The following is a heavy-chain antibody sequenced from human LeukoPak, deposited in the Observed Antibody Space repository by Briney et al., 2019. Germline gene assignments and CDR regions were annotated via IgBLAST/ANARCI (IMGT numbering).Heavy chain of an antibody. CDR1: GFTFSSYA. J-gene: IGHJ4*02. CDR2: ISYDGSNK. CDR3: ARGYCGGDCYLDY. D-gene: IGHD2-21*02. V-gene: IGHV3-30-3*01. Sequence: GGSLRLSCAASGFTFSSYAMHWVRQAPGKGLEWVAVISYDGSNKYYADSVKGRFTISRDNSKNTLYLQMNSLRAEDTAVYYCARGYCGGDCYLDYWGQGTLVTVSS.